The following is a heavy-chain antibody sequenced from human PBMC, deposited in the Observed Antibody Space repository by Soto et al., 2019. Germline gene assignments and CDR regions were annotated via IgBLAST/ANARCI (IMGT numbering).Heavy chain of an antibody. D-gene: IGHD2-15*01. CDR3: AKDGAPNWFDP. CDR1: GFTVSSNY. CDR2: IYSGTST. Sequence: GGSLRLSCAASGFTVSSNYMTWVRQAPGKGLEWVSVIYSGTSTYYADSVKGRFTISRDNSKNTLYLQMNSLRAEDTAVYYCAKDGAPNWFDPWGQGTLVTVSS. V-gene: IGHV3-66*01. J-gene: IGHJ5*02.